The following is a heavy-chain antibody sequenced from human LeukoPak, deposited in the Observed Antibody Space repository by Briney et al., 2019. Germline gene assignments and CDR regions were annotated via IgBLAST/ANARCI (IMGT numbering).Heavy chain of an antibody. CDR1: GFTVSSNY. Sequence: GGSLRLSCAASGFTVSSNYMSWVRQAPGKGLEWVSVIYSGGSTYYADSVKGRFTISRHSSKNTLYLQMNSLRAEDTAVYYCARDSSRFRAFDIWGQGTMVTVSS. V-gene: IGHV3-53*04. CDR3: ARDSSRFRAFDI. J-gene: IGHJ3*02. CDR2: IYSGGST. D-gene: IGHD3-10*01.